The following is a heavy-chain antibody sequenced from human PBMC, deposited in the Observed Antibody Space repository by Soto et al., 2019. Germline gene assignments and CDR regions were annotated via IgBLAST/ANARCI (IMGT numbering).Heavy chain of an antibody. V-gene: IGHV4-31*11. CDR1: GGSISSGGYS. CDR2: IFYSGPT. D-gene: IGHD3-16*01. Sequence: SETLSLTCAVSGGSISSGGYSWSWIRQLPGKGLVWIGYIFYSGPTYYNPSLKSRVTISVDTSKNQFSLKLNSVTAADTAVYYCARDRVMLTFGGASEEWGIDSWGQEPWSPSPQ. J-gene: IGHJ5*01. CDR3: ARDRVMLTFGGASEEWGIDS.